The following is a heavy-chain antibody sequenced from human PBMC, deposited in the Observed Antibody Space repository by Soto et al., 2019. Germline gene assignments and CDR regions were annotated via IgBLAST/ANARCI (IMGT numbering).Heavy chain of an antibody. V-gene: IGHV4-59*01. CDR3: ARSPLRGEVGFDY. D-gene: IGHD3-10*01. CDR1: GGSISSYY. CDR2: IYYSGST. J-gene: IGHJ4*02. Sequence: SSETLSLTCTVSGGSISSYYWSWIRQPPGKGLEWIGYIYYSGSTNYNPSLKSRVTISVDTSKNQFSLKLSSVTAADTAVYYCARSPLRGEVGFDYWGQGTLVTASS.